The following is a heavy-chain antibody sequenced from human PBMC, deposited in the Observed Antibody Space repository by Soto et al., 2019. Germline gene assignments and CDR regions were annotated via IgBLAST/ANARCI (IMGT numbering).Heavy chain of an antibody. V-gene: IGHV4-31*01. CDR2: IYYSGST. CDR3: ARGYYGSGKYCNPTLGMDV. Sequence: QVQLQESGPGLVKPSQTLSLTCTVSGGSISRGGYYWSWIPQHPGKGLKWIGYIYYSGSTYYTPSLKSLVTISIDTSKNQFSLKLSSVSAADTAVYWCARGYYGSGKYCNPTLGMDVWGQGTAVTVTS. CDR1: GGSISRGGYY. D-gene: IGHD3-10*01. J-gene: IGHJ6*02.